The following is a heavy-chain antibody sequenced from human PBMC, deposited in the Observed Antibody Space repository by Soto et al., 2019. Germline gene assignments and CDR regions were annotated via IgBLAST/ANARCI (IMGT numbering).Heavy chain of an antibody. CDR2: IYYSGST. CDR3: AGRPQWLVPFDY. Sequence: SETLSLTCTVSGGSISSSSYYWGWIRQPPGKGLEWIGSIYYSGSTYYNPSLKSRVTISVDTSKNQFSLKLSSVTAADTAVYYCAGRPQWLVPFDYWGQGTLVTVSS. D-gene: IGHD6-19*01. V-gene: IGHV4-39*01. CDR1: GGSISSSSYY. J-gene: IGHJ4*02.